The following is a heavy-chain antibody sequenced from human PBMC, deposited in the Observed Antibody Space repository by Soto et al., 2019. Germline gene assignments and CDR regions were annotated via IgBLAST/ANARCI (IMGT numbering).Heavy chain of an antibody. CDR1: GFTFSSYG. CDR3: ARLYCSASSCYSVGAFDI. D-gene: IGHD2-15*01. J-gene: IGHJ3*02. CDR2: IWFDGSDK. V-gene: IGHV3-33*01. Sequence: GSLRLSCAASGFTFSSYGMHWVRQAPGKGLEWVALIWFDGSDKYYTESVKGRFTISRDNSKSTLYLQMNSLRAEDTAVYYCARLYCSASSCYSVGAFDIRGQGTMVTVSS.